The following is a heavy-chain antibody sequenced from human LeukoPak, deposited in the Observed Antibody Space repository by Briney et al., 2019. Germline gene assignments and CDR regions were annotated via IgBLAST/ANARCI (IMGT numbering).Heavy chain of an antibody. V-gene: IGHV3-23*01. CDR3: AKDQWSFSYFDY. J-gene: IGHJ4*02. D-gene: IGHD1-26*01. Sequence: GGSLRLSCAASGFTFSNYGMSWVRQAPGKGLEWVSTVSGSGSTTYYADSVKGRFTISRDNSKNTLYLQMNSLRAEDTAVYYCAKDQWSFSYFDYWGQGTLVTVSS. CDR2: VSGSGSTT. CDR1: GFTFSNYG.